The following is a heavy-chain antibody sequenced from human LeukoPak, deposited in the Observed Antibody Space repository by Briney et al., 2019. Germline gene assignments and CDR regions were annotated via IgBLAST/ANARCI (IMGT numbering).Heavy chain of an antibody. V-gene: IGHV1-18*01. CDR2: ISSYNGNT. J-gene: IGHJ4*02. CDR1: GYTFTSYG. D-gene: IGHD3-22*01. Sequence: ASVKVSCKASGYTFTSYGISWVRQAPGQGLEWMGWISSYNGNTNYAQKLQGRVTMTTDTSTSTAYMDLRSLRSDDTAVYYCARDLKTDYYDSSGYYYPPGYFDYWGQGTLVTVSS. CDR3: ARDLKTDYYDSSGYYYPPGYFDY.